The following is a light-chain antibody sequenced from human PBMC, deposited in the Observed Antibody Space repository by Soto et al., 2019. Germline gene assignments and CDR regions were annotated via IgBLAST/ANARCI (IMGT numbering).Light chain of an antibody. CDR3: SSCAATNILGV. CDR1: SSDVGGYNY. CDR2: EVS. Sequence: QSALTQPPSASGSPGQSVTISCIGTSSDVGGYNYVSWYQQHPGKAPKLMIYEVSKRPSGVPDRFSGSKSGNTASLTVSGLQADDEADYYCSSCAATNILGVSGGGTKLTVL. V-gene: IGLV2-8*01. J-gene: IGLJ2*01.